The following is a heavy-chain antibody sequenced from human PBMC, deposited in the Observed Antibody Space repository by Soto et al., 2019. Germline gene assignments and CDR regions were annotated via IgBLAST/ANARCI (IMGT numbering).Heavy chain of an antibody. CDR2: MNPNSGNT. J-gene: IGHJ4*02. V-gene: IGHV1-8*02. Sequence: QVHLVQSGTEMRRPGASVKVSCNGSGYSFTTYGVNWVRQATGQGLEWMGWMNPNSGNTGYAQKFQGRVTMTRNTSISTAYMELSSLRSEDTAVYYCARSTNDYGDRHWGQGTLVTVSS. CDR1: GYSFTTYG. D-gene: IGHD4-17*01. CDR3: ARSTNDYGDRH.